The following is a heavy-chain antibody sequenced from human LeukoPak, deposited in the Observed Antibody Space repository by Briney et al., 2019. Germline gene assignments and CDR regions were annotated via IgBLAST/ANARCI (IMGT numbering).Heavy chain of an antibody. J-gene: IGHJ3*02. D-gene: IGHD6-13*01. CDR2: ISAYNGNT. CDR1: GYTFTNYG. CDR3: ARDQSVRLLQTSSTYFKHVFAI. Sequence: ASVKVSCKTSGYTFTNYGISWVRQAPGLGLEWMGWISAYNGNTNYAQKVQGRVTMTTDTSTSTAYMELRSLRFYDTAVYYCARDQSVRLLQTSSTYFKHVFAIWGQGSMVTVSS. V-gene: IGHV1-18*01.